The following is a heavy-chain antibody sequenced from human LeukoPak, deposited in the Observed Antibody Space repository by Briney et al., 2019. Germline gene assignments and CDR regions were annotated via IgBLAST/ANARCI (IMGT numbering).Heavy chain of an antibody. J-gene: IGHJ5*02. Sequence: GGSLRLSCAASGFTFSSYEMNWVRQAPGKGLEWVSYISSSGSTIYYADSVKGRFTISRDNAKNSLYLQMNSLRAEDTAVYYCARGRRGYYGSGSYTFDPRGQGTLVTVSS. CDR3: ARGRRGYYGSGSYTFDP. CDR1: GFTFSSYE. CDR2: ISSSGSTI. D-gene: IGHD3-10*01. V-gene: IGHV3-48*03.